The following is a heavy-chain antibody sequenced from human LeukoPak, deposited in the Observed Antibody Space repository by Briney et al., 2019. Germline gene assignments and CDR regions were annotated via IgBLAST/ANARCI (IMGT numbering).Heavy chain of an antibody. D-gene: IGHD3-22*01. V-gene: IGHV4-59*01. J-gene: IGHJ4*02. CDR3: AGSGFYYSFDY. Sequence: PSETLSLTCTVSGDSINNYYWNWIRQPPGKGLEWIGYIYYSGNTNYNPSLKSRVSISIDTSKNQFSLKPSSVTAADTAVYYCAGSGFYYSFDYWGQGNLVTVSS. CDR1: GDSINNYY. CDR2: IYYSGNT.